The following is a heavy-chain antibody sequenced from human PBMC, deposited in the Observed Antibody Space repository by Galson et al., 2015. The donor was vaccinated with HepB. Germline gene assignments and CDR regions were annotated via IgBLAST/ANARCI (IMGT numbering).Heavy chain of an antibody. CDR1: GYTFSSYD. J-gene: IGHJ6*03. CDR3: ARGLAQHLGLGDSYYMDV. CDR2: MNPNSGNT. D-gene: IGHD6-13*01. Sequence: SVKVSCKASGYTFSSYDINWVRQAAGQGLEWMGWMNPNSGNTANAQKFQGRVTMTRNTSISTAYMEVSSLRSEDTAVYYCARGLAQHLGLGDSYYMDVWGKGTTVTVSS. V-gene: IGHV1-8*01.